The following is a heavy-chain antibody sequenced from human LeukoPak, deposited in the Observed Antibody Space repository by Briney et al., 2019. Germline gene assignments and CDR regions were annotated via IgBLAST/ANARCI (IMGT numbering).Heavy chain of an antibody. CDR2: ISAYNGNT. J-gene: IGHJ6*02. CDR3: ARGSRGWYRGYYGMDV. Sequence: ASVKVSCKASGYTFTGYYMHWVRQAPGQGLEWMGWISAYNGNTNYAQKLQGRVTMTTDTSTSTAYMELRSLRSDDTAVYYCARGSRGWYRGYYGMDVWGQGTTVTVSS. D-gene: IGHD6-19*01. CDR1: GYTFTGYY. V-gene: IGHV1-18*01.